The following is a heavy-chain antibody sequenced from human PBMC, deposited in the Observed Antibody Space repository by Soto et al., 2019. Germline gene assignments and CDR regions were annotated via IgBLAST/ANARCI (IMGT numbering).Heavy chain of an antibody. D-gene: IGHD2-8*01. V-gene: IGHV1-18*01. CDR1: GYTFTSYG. J-gene: IGHJ6*01. CDR3: AREHLGYCTNGVCYGMDV. CDR2: ISAYNGNT. Sequence: GASVKVSCKASGYTFTSYGISWVRPAPGQGLEWMGWISAYNGNTNYAQKLQGRVTMTTDTSTSTAYMELRSLRSDDTAVYYCAREHLGYCTNGVCYGMDVWGQGTTVTVSS.